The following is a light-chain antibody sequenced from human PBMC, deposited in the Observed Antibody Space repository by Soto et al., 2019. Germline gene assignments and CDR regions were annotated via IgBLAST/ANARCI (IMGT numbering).Light chain of an antibody. J-gene: IGKJ1*01. CDR2: GAS. V-gene: IGKV1-27*01. CDR3: QKYDSTPLT. CDR1: QGISSN. Sequence: DIQMTQSPSSLSASVGDSVTITCRASQGISSNLAWYQQKPGKVPKLLIYGASTLQSGVPSRFSGSRSGTDFTLTISSLQPEDVATYYCQKYDSTPLTFGQGTKVDFK.